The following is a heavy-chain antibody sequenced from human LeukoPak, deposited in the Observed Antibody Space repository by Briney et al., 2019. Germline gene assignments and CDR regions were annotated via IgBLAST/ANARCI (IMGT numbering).Heavy chain of an antibody. V-gene: IGHV3-30*18. CDR2: ISYDGTNK. CDR3: AKDHYGMDV. CDR1: GFTFSRYG. Sequence: GGSLRLSCAASGFTFSRYGMHWVRQAPGKGLEWVAVISYDGTNKYYADSVKGRFTISRDSSKNTLYLQMNRLRAEDTAIYYCAKDHYGMDVWGQGTTVTVSS. J-gene: IGHJ6*02.